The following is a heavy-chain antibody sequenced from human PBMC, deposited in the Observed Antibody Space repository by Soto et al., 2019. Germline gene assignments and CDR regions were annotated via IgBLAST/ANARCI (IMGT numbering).Heavy chain of an antibody. CDR3: ARRYVSAFDI. Sequence: SHTCSVSYGYSGNFGGRRIRKHHGKGLEWIGYIYYSGSTNYNPSLKSRVTISVDTSKNQFSLKLSSVTASDTAVYYCARRYVSAFDIRGQGTMVTVSS. D-gene: IGHD3-10*02. CDR1: YGYSGNFG. CDR2: IYYSGST. J-gene: IGHJ3*02. V-gene: IGHV4-59*01.